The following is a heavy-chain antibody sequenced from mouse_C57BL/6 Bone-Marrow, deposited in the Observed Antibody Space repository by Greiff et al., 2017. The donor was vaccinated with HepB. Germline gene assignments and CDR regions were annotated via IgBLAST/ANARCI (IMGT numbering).Heavy chain of an antibody. CDR2: IDPSDSYT. D-gene: IGHD1-1*01. J-gene: IGHJ3*01. CDR1: GYTFISYW. Sequence: VQLQQPGAELVMPGASVKLSCKASGYTFISYWMHWVKQRPGQGLEWIGEIDPSDSYTNYNQKFKGKSTLTVDKSSSTAYMQLSSLTSEDSAVYYCASSGGSSPFAYWGQGTLVTVSA. CDR3: ASSGGSSPFAY. V-gene: IGHV1-69*01.